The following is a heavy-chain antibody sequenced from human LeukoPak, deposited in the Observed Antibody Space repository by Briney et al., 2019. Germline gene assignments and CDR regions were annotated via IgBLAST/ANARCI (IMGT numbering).Heavy chain of an antibody. V-gene: IGHV3-30*18. CDR2: ISYDGSNK. CDR1: GFTFSNYG. D-gene: IGHD6-13*01. CDR3: AQDLDPIAAAGYFDY. Sequence: GGSLRLSCAASGFTFSNYGMHWVRQAPGKGLEWVAVISYDGSNKYYADSVKGRFTISRDNSKNTLYPQMNSLRAEDTAVYYCAQDLDPIAAAGYFDYWGQGTLVTVSS. J-gene: IGHJ4*02.